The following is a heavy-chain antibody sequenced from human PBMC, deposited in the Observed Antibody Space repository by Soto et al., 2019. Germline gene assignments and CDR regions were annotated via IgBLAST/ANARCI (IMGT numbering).Heavy chain of an antibody. Sequence: QVQLQESGPGLVKPSQTLSLTCTVSGGSISSGGYYWSWIRQHPGKGLEWIGYIYYSGSTYYNPSLKGRVTIEVDTSKNQFSLKLSSVTAADTAVYYCARAPYYYGSGSWVDYWGQGTLVTVSS. J-gene: IGHJ4*02. CDR1: GGSISSGGYY. D-gene: IGHD3-10*01. CDR2: IYYSGST. V-gene: IGHV4-31*03. CDR3: ARAPYYYGSGSWVDY.